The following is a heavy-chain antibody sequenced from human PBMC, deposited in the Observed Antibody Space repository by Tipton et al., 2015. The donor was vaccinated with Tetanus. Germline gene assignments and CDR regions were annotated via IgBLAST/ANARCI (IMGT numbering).Heavy chain of an antibody. V-gene: IGHV3-33*01. CDR1: GFTFSIFG. D-gene: IGHD5-24*01. J-gene: IGHJ4*01. CDR3: ATTGRERWLPMIFDS. Sequence: SLRLSCAASGFTFSIFGMHWVRQAPGKGLEWVAVIWYDGTNEYYADSVKGRFTISRDNSKNSLFLQMNSLRVDDTAVYFCATTGRERWLPMIFDSWGRGTLVTVSS. CDR2: IWYDGTNE.